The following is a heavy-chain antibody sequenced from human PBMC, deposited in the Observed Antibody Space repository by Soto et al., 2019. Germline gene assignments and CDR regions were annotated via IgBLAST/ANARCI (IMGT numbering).Heavy chain of an antibody. CDR1: GYTFTSYG. CDR3: ARDSGTRSPTVTPTGTL. CDR2: ISAYNGNT. V-gene: IGHV1-18*04. D-gene: IGHD4-17*01. J-gene: IGHJ4*02. Sequence: ARASVKVSCKASGYTFTSYGISWVRQAPGQGLEWMGWISAYNGNTNYAQKLQGRVTMTTDTSTSTAYMELRSLRSDDTAVYYCARDSGTRSPTVTPTGTLWGQGTLVTVSS.